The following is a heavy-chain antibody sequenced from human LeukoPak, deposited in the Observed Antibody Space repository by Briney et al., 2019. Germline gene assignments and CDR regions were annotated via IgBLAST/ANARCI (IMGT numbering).Heavy chain of an antibody. CDR1: GFTFSGSA. CDR3: TTKMATTNFDY. V-gene: IGHV3-73*01. CDR2: IRSKANSYAT. Sequence: GGSLRLSCAASGFTFSGSAMHWVRQASGKGLEWVGRIRSKANSYATAYAASVKGRFTISRDDSKNTAYLQMNSLKTEDTAVYYCTTKMATTNFDYWGQGTLVTVSS. J-gene: IGHJ4*02. D-gene: IGHD5-24*01.